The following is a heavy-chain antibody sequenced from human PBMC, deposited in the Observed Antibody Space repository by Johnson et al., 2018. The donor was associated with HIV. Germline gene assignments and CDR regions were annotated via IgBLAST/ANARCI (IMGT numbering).Heavy chain of an antibody. CDR3: AKVGATVITPRGEAFDI. Sequence: QVLLVESGGGVVQPGKSLTLSCVGSGLSFSNFGIHWVRQAPGKGPEWVAVISYDGSNKYYADSVKGRFTISRDNYKNTLYLQMNSLRAEDTAVYYCAKVGATVITPRGEAFDIWGQGTMVTVSS. CDR2: ISYDGSNK. V-gene: IGHV3-30*18. D-gene: IGHD4-23*01. J-gene: IGHJ3*02. CDR1: GLSFSNFG.